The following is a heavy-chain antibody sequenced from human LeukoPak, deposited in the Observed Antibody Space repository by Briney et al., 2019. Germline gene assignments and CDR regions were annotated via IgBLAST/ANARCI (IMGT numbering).Heavy chain of an antibody. D-gene: IGHD4-17*01. CDR2: ISGSGT. Sequence: GGSLRLSCVASGFTFSGYAMIWVRQAPERGLQWVSGISGSGTYYADFAKGRFTISRDNSKNTLYLQMNSLRAEDTATYYCARDPNGDYIGAFDMWGQGTMVTVS. J-gene: IGHJ3*02. CDR3: ARDPNGDYIGAFDM. V-gene: IGHV3-23*01. CDR1: GFTFSGYA.